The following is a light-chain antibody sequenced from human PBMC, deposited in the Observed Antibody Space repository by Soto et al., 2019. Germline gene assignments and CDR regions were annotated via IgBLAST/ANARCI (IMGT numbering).Light chain of an antibody. CDR3: QQYRDRPRT. Sequence: EVVLTQSPATLSVSPGDRATLSCRASEDIGSAVAWYHQRSGQAPSLLMFDASIRVPTTPARFSGSVSGTEFTLPISSLESEDFAVYFCQQYRDRPRTVGQGTKVDSK. CDR1: EDIGSA. V-gene: IGKV3-15*01. CDR2: DAS. J-gene: IGKJ1*01.